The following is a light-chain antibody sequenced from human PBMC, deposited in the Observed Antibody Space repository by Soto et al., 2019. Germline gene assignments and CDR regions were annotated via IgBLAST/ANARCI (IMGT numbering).Light chain of an antibody. Sequence: DIQMTQSPSTLSASVGDRVTITCRASQSISSWLAWYQQKPGTAPKLLIYKASSLESGVPSRFSGSGSGTEFTLTLSSLQPDDFATYYCQQYNSYPWTFGQGTKVEIK. CDR3: QQYNSYPWT. J-gene: IGKJ1*01. V-gene: IGKV1-5*03. CDR1: QSISSW. CDR2: KAS.